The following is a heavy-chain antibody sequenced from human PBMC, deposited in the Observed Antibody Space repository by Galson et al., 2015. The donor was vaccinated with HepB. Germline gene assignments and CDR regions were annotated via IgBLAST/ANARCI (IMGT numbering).Heavy chain of an antibody. CDR2: ISGSGDNT. CDR1: GFTFSSSA. CDR3: AKGPRPYCSSTNCYVDY. Sequence: LRLSCAASGFTFSSSAMTWVRQAPGKGLEWVSAISGSGDNTYYADSVKGRFTISRDNSKNTLYLQMNSLRAEDTAVYYCAKGPRPYCSSTNCYVDYWGQGTLVTVSS. V-gene: IGHV3-23*01. J-gene: IGHJ4*02. D-gene: IGHD2-2*01.